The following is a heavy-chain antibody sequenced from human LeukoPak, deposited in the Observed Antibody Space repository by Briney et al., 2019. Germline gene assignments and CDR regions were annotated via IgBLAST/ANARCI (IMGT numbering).Heavy chain of an antibody. D-gene: IGHD6-13*01. CDR3: ARDGYSSSWYPTIDYYGMDV. CDR1: GFTFSSYW. CDR2: IKQDGSEK. V-gene: IGHV3-7*01. Sequence: GGSLRLSCAASGFTFSSYWMSWVRQAPGKGLEWVANIKQDGSEKYYVDSVKGRFTISRDNAKNSLYLQMNSLRAEDTAVYYCARDGYSSSWYPTIDYYGMDVWGQGTTVTVSS. J-gene: IGHJ6*02.